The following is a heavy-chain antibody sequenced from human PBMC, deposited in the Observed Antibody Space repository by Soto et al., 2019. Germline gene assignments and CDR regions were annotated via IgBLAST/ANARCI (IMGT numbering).Heavy chain of an antibody. D-gene: IGHD2-2*01. V-gene: IGHV1-24*01. CDR1: GYTLTELS. CDR2: FDPEDGET. CDR3: ATARSCISTSCPIYSGMDV. Sequence: ASVKVSCKVSGYTLTELSMHWVRQAPGKGLEWMGGFDPEDGETIYAQKFQGRVTMTEDTSTDTAYMELSSLRSEDTAVYYCATARSCISTSCPIYSGMDVWGQETTLTVSS. J-gene: IGHJ6*02.